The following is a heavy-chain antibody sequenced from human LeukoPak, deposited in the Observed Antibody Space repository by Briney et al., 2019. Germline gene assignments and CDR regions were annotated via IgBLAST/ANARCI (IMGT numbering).Heavy chain of an antibody. D-gene: IGHD1-26*01. CDR3: ARRNSHIGSYRPSYYFDY. Sequence: SYYMHWVRQAPGQGLEWMGIFNPSGGTTSYAQKFQGRVTMTRDTSTSTIYMELSSLRSEDTAVYYCARRNSHIGSYRPSYYFDYWGQGTLVTVSS. V-gene: IGHV1-46*01. CDR2: FNPSGGTT. J-gene: IGHJ4*02. CDR1: SYY.